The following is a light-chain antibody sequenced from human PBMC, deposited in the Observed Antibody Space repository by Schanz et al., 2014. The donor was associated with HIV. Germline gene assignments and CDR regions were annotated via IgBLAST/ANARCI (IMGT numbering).Light chain of an antibody. CDR2: DVT. CDR1: SSDVGGYNY. J-gene: IGLJ2*01. V-gene: IGLV2-14*03. Sequence: QSVLTQPASVSGSPGQSITISCTGTSSDVGGYNYVSWYQQHPDRAPKLLIFDVTNRPSGISPRFSGSKSGVTASLTISGLQSEDEADYYCSSYANTDTVLFGGGTKLTVL. CDR3: SSYANTDTVL.